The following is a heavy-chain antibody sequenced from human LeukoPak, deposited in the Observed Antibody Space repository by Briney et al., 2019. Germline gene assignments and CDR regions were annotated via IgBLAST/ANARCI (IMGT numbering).Heavy chain of an antibody. CDR2: ISAYNGNT. D-gene: IGHD2-15*01. CDR1: GYTFTSYG. J-gene: IGHJ5*02. Sequence: ASVKVSCKASGYTFTSYGISWVRRAPGQGLEGMGWISAYNGNTNYAQKLQGRVTMTTDTSTSTAYMELRSLRSDDTAVYYCATDRRYCSGGSCYEDWFDPWGQGTLVTVSS. CDR3: ATDRRYCSGGSCYEDWFDP. V-gene: IGHV1-18*01.